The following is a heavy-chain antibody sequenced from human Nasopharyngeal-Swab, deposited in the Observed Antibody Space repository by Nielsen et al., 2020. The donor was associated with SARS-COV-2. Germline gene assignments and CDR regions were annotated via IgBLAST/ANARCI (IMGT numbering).Heavy chain of an antibody. CDR1: GFTFSTYA. Sequence: GGSLRLSCAASGFTFSTYAMAWVRQAPEKGLEWVSTITGSGDDTFIAGSVKGRFTVSRDNSKNTLYLQMNSLRAEDTAVYYCARKPVGATKGCAFDIWGQGTMVTVSS. D-gene: IGHD1-26*01. CDR3: ARKPVGATKGCAFDI. CDR2: ITGSGDDT. V-gene: IGHV3-23*01. J-gene: IGHJ3*02.